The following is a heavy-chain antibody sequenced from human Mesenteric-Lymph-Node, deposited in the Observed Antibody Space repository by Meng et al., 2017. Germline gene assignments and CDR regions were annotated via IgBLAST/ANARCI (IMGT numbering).Heavy chain of an antibody. CDR1: GFTFSSYA. J-gene: IGHJ4*02. CDR2: ISGSGGST. V-gene: IGHV3-23*01. Sequence: GESLKISCAASGFTFSSYAMSWVRQAPGKGLEWVSAISGSGGSTYYADSVKGRFTISRDNSKNTLYLQMNSLRAEDTAVYYCARSLLWFGESRTGPFDYWGQGTLVTVSS. D-gene: IGHD3-10*01. CDR3: ARSLLWFGESRTGPFDY.